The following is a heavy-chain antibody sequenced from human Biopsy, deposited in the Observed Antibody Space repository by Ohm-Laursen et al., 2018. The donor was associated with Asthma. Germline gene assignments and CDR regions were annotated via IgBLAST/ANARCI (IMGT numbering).Heavy chain of an antibody. Sequence: SETLSLTCTVYGGSFSSNYWSWIRQTPGKGLEWLGDTHHSGYTNYNPSLSSRLTLSEDTSKNQFSLRLTSVTAADTAVYYCARAIGTGDWYFDVWGRGTLVTVSS. J-gene: IGHJ2*01. CDR1: GGSFSSNY. D-gene: IGHD1-1*01. CDR3: ARAIGTGDWYFDV. CDR2: THHSGYT. V-gene: IGHV4-34*01.